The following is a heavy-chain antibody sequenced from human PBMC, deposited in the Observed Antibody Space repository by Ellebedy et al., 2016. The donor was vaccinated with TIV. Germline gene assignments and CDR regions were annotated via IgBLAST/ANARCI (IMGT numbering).Heavy chain of an antibody. CDR3: ARDMVRVYGMDV. CDR1: GFTVSSNY. J-gene: IGHJ6*02. D-gene: IGHD3-10*01. V-gene: IGHV3-53*05. Sequence: GGSLRLSXAASGFTVSSNYMSWVRQAPGKGLEWVSVIYSGGSTYYADSVKGRFTISRDNSKNTLYLQMNSLRAEDTAVYYCARDMVRVYGMDVWGQGTTVTVSS. CDR2: IYSGGST.